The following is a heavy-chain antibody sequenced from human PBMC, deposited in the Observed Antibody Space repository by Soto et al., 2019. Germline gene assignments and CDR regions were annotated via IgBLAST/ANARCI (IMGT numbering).Heavy chain of an antibody. CDR2: INPNSGGT. J-gene: IGHJ3*02. CDR3: ARGYVVVVAATVFGAFDI. D-gene: IGHD2-15*01. Sequence: ASVKVSCKASGYTFTGYYMHWVRQAPGQGLEWMGWINPNSGGTNYAQKFQGWVTMTRDTSISTAYMELSRLRSDDTAVYYCARGYVVVVAATVFGAFDIWGQGTMVTVS. V-gene: IGHV1-2*04. CDR1: GYTFTGYY.